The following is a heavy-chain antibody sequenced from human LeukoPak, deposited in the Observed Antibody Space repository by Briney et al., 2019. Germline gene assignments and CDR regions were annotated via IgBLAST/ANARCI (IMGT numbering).Heavy chain of an antibody. CDR1: GYTFTNNY. Sequence: GASVKVSSKASGYTFTNNYLHWVRQAPGQGLEWMGMIYPRDGSTSYAQNVQGRVTVTRYTSTTTVHMELRGLRSEDTAVYYCARDQEGFDYWGQGTVVTVSS. V-gene: IGHV1-46*01. CDR2: IYPRDGST. J-gene: IGHJ4*02. CDR3: ARDQEGFDY.